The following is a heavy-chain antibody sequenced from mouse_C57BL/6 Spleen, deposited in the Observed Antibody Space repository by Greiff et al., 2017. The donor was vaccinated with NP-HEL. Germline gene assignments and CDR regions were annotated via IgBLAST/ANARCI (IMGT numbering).Heavy chain of an antibody. CDR3: ARTVVDYAMDY. J-gene: IGHJ4*01. CDR1: GNTFTSYW. D-gene: IGHD1-1*01. V-gene: IGHV1-69*01. Sequence: VQLQQSGAELVMPGASVKLSCKASGNTFTSYWMHWVKQRPGQGLEWIGEIDPSDSYTNYNQKFKGKSTLTVDKSSSTAYMQLSSLTSEDSAVYYCARTVVDYAMDYWGQGTSVTVSS. CDR2: IDPSDSYT.